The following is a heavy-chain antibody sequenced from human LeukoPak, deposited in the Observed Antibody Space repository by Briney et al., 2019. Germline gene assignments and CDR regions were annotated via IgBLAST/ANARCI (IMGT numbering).Heavy chain of an antibody. Sequence: GVSLRLFCGASRFIFSIYAMSGVRQAPGKGLEYVKAISGSGGSTYHADAVKGRFTISRDNSKNTLYLQMNSLRAEDTGVYYCAKRPILDSGYDWGQGTLVTVSS. CDR1: RFIFSIYA. V-gene: IGHV3-23*01. CDR2: ISGSGGST. CDR3: AKRPILDSGYD. J-gene: IGHJ4*02. D-gene: IGHD5-12*01.